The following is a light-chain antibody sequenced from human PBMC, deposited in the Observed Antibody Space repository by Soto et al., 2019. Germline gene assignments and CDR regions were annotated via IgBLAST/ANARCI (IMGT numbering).Light chain of an antibody. V-gene: IGLV2-14*01. CDR2: DVS. Sequence: QSALTQPASVSGSPGQSLTISCTGTSSDVGGYNYVSWYQQHPGKAPKLMIYDVSNRPSGVSTRFSGSKSGNTASLTISGLQAEDEADYYCSSYTSSSTFVVFGGGTKVTVL. CDR3: SSYTSSSTFVV. J-gene: IGLJ2*01. CDR1: SSDVGGYNY.